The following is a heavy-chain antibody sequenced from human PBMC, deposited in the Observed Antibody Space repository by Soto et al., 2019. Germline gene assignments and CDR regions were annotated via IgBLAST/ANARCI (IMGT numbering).Heavy chain of an antibody. D-gene: IGHD3-9*01. CDR3: ARDPTPSYYDILTGYFDY. V-gene: IGHV3-33*01. J-gene: IGHJ4*02. CDR2: IWYDGSNK. CDR1: GFTFSSYG. Sequence: GGSLRLSCAASGFTFSSYGMHWVRQAPGKGLEWVAVIWYDGSNKYYADSVKGRFTISRDNSKNTLYLQMSSLRAEDMAVYYCARDPTPSYYDILTGYFDYWGQGTLVTVSS.